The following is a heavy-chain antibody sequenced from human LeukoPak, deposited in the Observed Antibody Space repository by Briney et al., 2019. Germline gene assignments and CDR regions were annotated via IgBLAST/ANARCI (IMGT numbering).Heavy chain of an antibody. J-gene: IGHJ5*02. Sequence: SETLSLTCTVSGGSISSGSYYWSWIRQPAGKGLEWIGRIYTRGSTNYNPSLKSRVTISVDTSKNQFSLKLSSVTAADTAVYYCARWGHGSAGGWFDPWGQGTLVTVSS. CDR1: GGSISSGSYY. CDR2: IYTRGST. V-gene: IGHV4-61*02. CDR3: ARWGHGSAGGWFDP. D-gene: IGHD3-10*01.